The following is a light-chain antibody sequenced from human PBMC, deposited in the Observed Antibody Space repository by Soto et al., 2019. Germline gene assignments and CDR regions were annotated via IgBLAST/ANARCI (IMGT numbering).Light chain of an antibody. CDR2: GAS. CDR3: QQYGSSPLT. V-gene: IGKV3-20*01. J-gene: IGKJ4*01. Sequence: EIVLTQSPGTLSLSPGERATLSCRASQSVSSSSLAWYQQKPGQAPRLLIYGASSRATGIPDRFSGSGSGTDFTLTISSLEPEDFAVYYCQQYGSSPLTFGGGTKVDIK. CDR1: QSVSSSS.